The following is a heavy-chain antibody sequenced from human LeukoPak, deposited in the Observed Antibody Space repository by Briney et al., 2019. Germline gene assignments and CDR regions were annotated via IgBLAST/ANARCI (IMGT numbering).Heavy chain of an antibody. V-gene: IGHV1-3*01. Sequence: PGGSLRLSCAASGFTFSDHQMDWVRQAPGQRLEWMGWINAGNGNTKYSQKFQGRVTITRDTSASTAYMELSSLRSEDTAVYYCARGPGYFDGNFDYWGQGTLVTVSS. CDR1: GFTFSDHQ. D-gene: IGHD3-9*01. J-gene: IGHJ4*02. CDR3: ARGPGYFDGNFDY. CDR2: INAGNGNT.